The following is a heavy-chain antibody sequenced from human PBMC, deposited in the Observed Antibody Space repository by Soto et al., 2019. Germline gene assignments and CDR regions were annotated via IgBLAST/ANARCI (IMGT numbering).Heavy chain of an antibody. CDR2: IIPIFGTA. CDR3: ARMRNTYYDILTGYSTLYYYYGMDV. J-gene: IGHJ6*02. V-gene: IGHV1-69*01. CDR1: GGTCSSWA. D-gene: IGHD3-9*01. Sequence: SVKVSGRGAGGTCSSWAMSWVRQAPGQGLEWMGGIIPIFGTANYAQKFQGRVTITADESTSTAYMELSSLRSEDTAVYYCARMRNTYYDILTGYSTLYYYYGMDVWGQGTTVPVSS.